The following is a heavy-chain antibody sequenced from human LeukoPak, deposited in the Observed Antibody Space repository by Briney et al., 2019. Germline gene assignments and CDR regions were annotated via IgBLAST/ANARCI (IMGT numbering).Heavy chain of an antibody. V-gene: IGHV3-30*18. CDR3: AKDYYGAGSFDY. Sequence: GGSLRLSCAASGFTFSTYGMHWVRQAPGKGLEWVAVTSYDGSKKYYADSVKGRFTISRDNSKNTLYLQMNSLRTEDTAMYYCAKDYYGAGSFDYGGQGTLVTVSS. CDR2: TSYDGSKK. D-gene: IGHD3-10*01. CDR1: GFTFSTYG. J-gene: IGHJ4*02.